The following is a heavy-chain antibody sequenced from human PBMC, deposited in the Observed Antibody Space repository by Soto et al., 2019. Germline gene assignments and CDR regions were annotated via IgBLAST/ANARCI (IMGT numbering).Heavy chain of an antibody. D-gene: IGHD3-22*01. CDR2: ISSSSSYT. V-gene: IGHV3-11*06. Sequence: VGSKRLSCTASGVTFSDYYMSWIRQDQGKGLEWVSYISSSSSYTNYADSVKGRFTISRDNAKNSLYLQMNSLRAEDTAVYYCARAGYYYDSSVPFDYWGQGTLVT. J-gene: IGHJ4*02. CDR1: GVTFSDYY. CDR3: ARAGYYYDSSVPFDY.